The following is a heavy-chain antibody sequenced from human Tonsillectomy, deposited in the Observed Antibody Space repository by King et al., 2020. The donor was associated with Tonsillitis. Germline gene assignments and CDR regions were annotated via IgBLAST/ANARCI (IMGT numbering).Heavy chain of an antibody. V-gene: IGHV1-2*02. CDR3: AALGRWDGFDI. CDR1: GYTCTGYY. Sequence: QLVQSGAEVKKPGASLKVSCKASGYTCTGYYIHWFRQAPGQGLVGMGWINPGSGGTYSAQRFQGRGTMTGDTSICTAYMELTSLKSDETAVYYCAALGRWDGFDIWGQGTMVTVSS. CDR2: INPGSGGT. D-gene: IGHD3-16*01. J-gene: IGHJ3*02.